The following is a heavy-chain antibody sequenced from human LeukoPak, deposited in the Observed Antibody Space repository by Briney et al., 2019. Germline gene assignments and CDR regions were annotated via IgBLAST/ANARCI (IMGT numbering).Heavy chain of an antibody. D-gene: IGHD2-15*01. J-gene: IGHJ4*02. Sequence: ASVKVSCKASGYTFISYHMHWVRQTPGQGLEWMGIINHSGGSTTYAQKFQGRVTMTRDTSTSTVYMELSSLRADDTAVYYCARVNVGGRLDYWGQGTLVTVSS. CDR1: GYTFISYH. V-gene: IGHV1-46*01. CDR2: INHSGGST. CDR3: ARVNVGGRLDY.